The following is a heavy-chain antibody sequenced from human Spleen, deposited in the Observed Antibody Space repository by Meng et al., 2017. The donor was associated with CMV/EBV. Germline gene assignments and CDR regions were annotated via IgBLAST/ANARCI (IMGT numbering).Heavy chain of an antibody. Sequence: GESLKISCAASGFTFSDYYMTWIRQAPGKGLEWVSNISTSSTTIYYADSVKGRFTISRDNAKSSLYLQMNSLRAEDTVVYYCAREALTYYGMDVWGQGTTVTVSS. V-gene: IGHV3-11*01. J-gene: IGHJ6*02. CDR2: ISTSSTTI. CDR1: GFTFSDYY. CDR3: AREALTYYGMDV. D-gene: IGHD2-21*02.